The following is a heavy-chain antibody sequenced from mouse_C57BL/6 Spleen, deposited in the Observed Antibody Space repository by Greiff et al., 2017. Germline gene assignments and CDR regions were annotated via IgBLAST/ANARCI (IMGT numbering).Heavy chain of an antibody. CDR1: GFTFSSYG. D-gene: IGHD1-2*01. CDR3: ARERLSYAMYY. CDR2: ISSGGSYT. J-gene: IGHJ4*01. V-gene: IGHV5-6*02. Sequence: DVMLVESGGDLVKPGGSLKLSCAASGFTFSSYGMSWVRQTPDKRLEWVATISSGGSYTYYPNSVKGRFTISRDTAKNTLYLQLSSLKSEDTAMYCCARERLSYAMYYGGQGPAVTVSS.